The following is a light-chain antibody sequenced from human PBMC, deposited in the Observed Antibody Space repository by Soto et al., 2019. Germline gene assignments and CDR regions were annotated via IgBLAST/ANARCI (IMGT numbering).Light chain of an antibody. CDR3: QQYSSYPLT. CDR2: AAS. CDR1: QGISSY. Sequence: AIRMTQSPSSFSASTGDRVTITCRASQGISSYLAWYQQKPGKAPKLLIYAASTFKSGVPSSYSGSGSGTDVTLTISCQQSEDLATYCCQQYSSYPLTFGQGTKVEIK. J-gene: IGKJ1*01. V-gene: IGKV1-8*01.